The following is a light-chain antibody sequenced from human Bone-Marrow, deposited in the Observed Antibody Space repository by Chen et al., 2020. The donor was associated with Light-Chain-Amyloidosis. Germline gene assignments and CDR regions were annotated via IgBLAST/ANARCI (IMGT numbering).Light chain of an antibody. CDR2: DDS. CDR3: QVWDRSSDRPV. CDR1: NIGSTS. Sequence: SYVLTQPSSVSAAPGQTATTACGGTNIGSTSVHWYQQTPGQAPLLVVYDDSDRPSGIPERLSGSNSGNTATLTISRVEAGDEADYYCQVWDRSSDRPVFGGGTKLTVL. V-gene: IGLV3-21*02. J-gene: IGLJ3*02.